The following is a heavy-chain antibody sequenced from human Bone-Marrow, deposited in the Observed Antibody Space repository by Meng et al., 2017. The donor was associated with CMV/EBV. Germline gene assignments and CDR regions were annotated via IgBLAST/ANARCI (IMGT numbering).Heavy chain of an antibody. V-gene: IGHV1-46*01. CDR1: GYTFTSYY. D-gene: IGHD3-3*01. CDR3: ASGPIRRDFWSGYYVDY. J-gene: IGHJ4*02. CDR2: INPSGGST. Sequence: ASVKVSCKASGYTFTSYYMHWVRQAPGQGLEWMGIINPSGGSTSYAQKFQGRVTMTRDTSTSTVYMELSSLRSEDTAVYYCASGPIRRDFWSGYYVDYWGQGTRVTVSS.